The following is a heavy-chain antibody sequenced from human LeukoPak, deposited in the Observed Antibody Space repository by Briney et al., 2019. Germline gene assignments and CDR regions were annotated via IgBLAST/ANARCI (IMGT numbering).Heavy chain of an antibody. V-gene: IGHV4-59*01. Sequence: HSETLPLTRLVSRCIIRSYYWSWIRQPPWKGLAGIGYIYYSGSTNYNPSLKSRFTISVDTSKNKFYLKLSSVTAADTAVYYCARPRRCSGCDYEYWGQGTLVTVSS. CDR3: ARPRRCSGCDYEY. D-gene: IGHD5-12*01. J-gene: IGHJ4*02. CDR1: RCIIRSYY. CDR2: IYYSGST.